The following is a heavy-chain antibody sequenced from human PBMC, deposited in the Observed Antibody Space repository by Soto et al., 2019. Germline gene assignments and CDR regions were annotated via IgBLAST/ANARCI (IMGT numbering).Heavy chain of an antibody. CDR3: GGGTFFGVVIRYYYGMDV. CDR2: INHSGST. Sequence: QVQLQQWGAGLLKPSETLSLTCAVYGGSFSGYYWSWIRQPPGKGLEWIGEINHSGSTNYNPSLKSRVTISEEPPKNKSSLRLSPVTAAERVLYYWGGGTFFGVVIRYYYGMDVWGQGTTVTVSS. V-gene: IGHV4-34*01. CDR1: GGSFSGYY. J-gene: IGHJ6*02. D-gene: IGHD3-3*01.